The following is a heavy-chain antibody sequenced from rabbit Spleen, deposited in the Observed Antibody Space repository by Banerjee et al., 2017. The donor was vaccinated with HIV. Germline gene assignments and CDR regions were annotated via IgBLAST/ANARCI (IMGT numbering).Heavy chain of an antibody. V-gene: IGHV1S40*01. D-gene: IGHD1-1*01. CDR2: IDSGSGGFT. J-gene: IGHJ6*01. Sequence: QSLEESGGDLVKPGASLTLTCTASGVSFSSDYYMCWVRQAPGKGLEWIACIDSGSGGFTYFASWAKGRYTFSKTSSTTVTLQVTRLTAADTATYFCARDTSSSFSSYGMDLWGQGTLVTVS. CDR3: ARDTSSSFSSYGMDL. CDR1: GVSFSSDYY.